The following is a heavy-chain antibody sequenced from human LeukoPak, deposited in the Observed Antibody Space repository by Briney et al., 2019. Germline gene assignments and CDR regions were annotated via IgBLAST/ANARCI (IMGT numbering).Heavy chain of an antibody. Sequence: GGSLRLSCAASGFTFSSYSMNWVRQAPGKGLEWVSSISSSSSYIYYADSVKGRFTISRDNAKNSLYLQMNSLRAEDTAVYYCARDRGASGWSLYYFDYWGQGTLVTVSS. CDR2: ISSSSSYI. J-gene: IGHJ4*02. CDR3: ARDRGASGWSLYYFDY. CDR1: GFTFSSYS. V-gene: IGHV3-21*01. D-gene: IGHD6-19*01.